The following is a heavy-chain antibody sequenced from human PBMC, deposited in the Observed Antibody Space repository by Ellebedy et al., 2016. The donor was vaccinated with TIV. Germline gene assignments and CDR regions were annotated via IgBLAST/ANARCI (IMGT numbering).Heavy chain of an antibody. V-gene: IGHV3-48*02. J-gene: IGHJ6*02. D-gene: IGHD1-1*01. CDR3: AREKPTGSYGMDV. Sequence: ETLSLTCAASGFTLSSYSMNWVRQAPGKGLEWVSYISTGITTMYYADSVEGRFTISRDSAKNSLYLQMNSLRDEDTAVYFCAREKPTGSYGMDVWGQGTTVTVSS. CDR2: ISTGITTM. CDR1: GFTLSSYS.